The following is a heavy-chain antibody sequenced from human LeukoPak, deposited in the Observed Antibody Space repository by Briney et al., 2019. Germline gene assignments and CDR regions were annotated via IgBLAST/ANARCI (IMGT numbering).Heavy chain of an antibody. CDR2: LYPSGST. Sequence: SETLSLTCTVSGGSISSYYWSWIRQPAGKGLEWIGRLYPSGSTNYNPSLKGRVTISLDTSKNQFSLKLSSVTAADTAVYFCAAAGWDYYDSSGFSFDYWGQGTLVTVSS. CDR3: AAAGWDYYDSSGFSFDY. J-gene: IGHJ4*02. D-gene: IGHD3-22*01. V-gene: IGHV4-4*07. CDR1: GGSISSYY.